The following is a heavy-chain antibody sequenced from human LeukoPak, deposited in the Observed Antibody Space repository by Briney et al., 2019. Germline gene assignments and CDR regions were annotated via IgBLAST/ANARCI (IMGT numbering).Heavy chain of an antibody. J-gene: IGHJ6*03. Sequence: GGSLRLSCAASGFTFSSYGMSWVRQAPGKGLEWVSAISGSGGSTYYADSVKGRFTISRDNSKNTLYLQMNSLRAEDTAVYFCAKGSGWEASYFYYYMDVWGKGTTVTISS. CDR2: ISGSGGST. CDR3: AKGSGWEASYFYYYMDV. D-gene: IGHD1-26*01. CDR1: GFTFSSYG. V-gene: IGHV3-23*01.